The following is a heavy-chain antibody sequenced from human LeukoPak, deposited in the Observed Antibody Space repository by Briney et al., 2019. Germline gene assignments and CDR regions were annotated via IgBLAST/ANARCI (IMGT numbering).Heavy chain of an antibody. CDR1: GGSISSYY. CDR2: IYYSGST. V-gene: IGHV4-59*01. Sequence: SETLSLTCTVSGGSISSYYWSWIRQPPGEGLEWIGYIYYSGSTNYNPSLKSRVTISVDTSKNQFSLKLSSVTAADTAVYYCARETSSIQLWAGGAFDIWGQGTMVTVSS. CDR3: ARETSSIQLWAGGAFDI. D-gene: IGHD5-18*01. J-gene: IGHJ3*02.